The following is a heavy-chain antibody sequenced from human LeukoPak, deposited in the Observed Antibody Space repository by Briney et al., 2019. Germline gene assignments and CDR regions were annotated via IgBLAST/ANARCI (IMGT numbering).Heavy chain of an antibody. CDR2: INHSGST. V-gene: IGHV4-34*01. CDR1: GGSFSGYY. CDR3: ARLTHYDFWSGYYTGLDWYFDL. J-gene: IGHJ2*01. D-gene: IGHD3-3*01. Sequence: SETLSLTCAVYGGSFSGYYWSWIRQPPGKGLEWIGEINHSGSTNYNPSLKSRVTISVDTSKNQFSLKLSSVTAADTAVYYCARLTHYDFWSGYYTGLDWYFDLWGRGTLVTVSS.